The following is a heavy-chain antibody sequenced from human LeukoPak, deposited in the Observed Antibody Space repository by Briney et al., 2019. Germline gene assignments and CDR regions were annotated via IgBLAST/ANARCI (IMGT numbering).Heavy chain of an antibody. CDR1: GGSFSGYY. Sequence: PSETLSLTCAVYGGSFSGYYWSWIRQPPGKGLEWIGEINHSGSTNYNPSLKSRVTISVDASKNQFSLKLSSVTAADTAVYYCARGSGIPDYWGQGTLVTVSS. CDR2: INHSGST. J-gene: IGHJ4*02. V-gene: IGHV4-34*01. D-gene: IGHD1-14*01. CDR3: ARGSGIPDY.